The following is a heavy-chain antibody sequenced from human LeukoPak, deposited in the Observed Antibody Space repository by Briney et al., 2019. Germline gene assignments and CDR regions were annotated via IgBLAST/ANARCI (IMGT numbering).Heavy chain of an antibody. D-gene: IGHD3-9*01. J-gene: IGHJ4*02. CDR2: INHSGST. CDR3: ARFVRYFDWLSPTYVDY. Sequence: SETLSLTCTVSGGSISSYYWSWIRQPPGKGLEWIGEINHSGSTNYNPSLKSRVTISVDTSKNQFSLKLSSVTAADTAVYYCARFVRYFDWLSPTYVDYWGQGTLVTVSS. CDR1: GGSISSYY. V-gene: IGHV4-34*01.